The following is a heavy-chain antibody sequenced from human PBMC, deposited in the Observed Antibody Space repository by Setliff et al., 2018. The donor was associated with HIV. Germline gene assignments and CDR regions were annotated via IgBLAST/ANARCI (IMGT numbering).Heavy chain of an antibody. V-gene: IGHV3-23*01. J-gene: IGHJ3*02. CDR2: IAGNAINT. CDR1: GYTFNDYA. D-gene: IGHD3-22*01. CDR3: AKGFYYDTGDGRVRAFDI. Sequence: PGGSLRLSCAASGYTFNDYAMSWVRQAPGKGLEWVSTIAGNAINTYHADSVKGRFTISRDNSKNTLSLQMSSLRAEDTAVYLCAKGFYYDTGDGRVRAFDIWGQGTMVTVSS.